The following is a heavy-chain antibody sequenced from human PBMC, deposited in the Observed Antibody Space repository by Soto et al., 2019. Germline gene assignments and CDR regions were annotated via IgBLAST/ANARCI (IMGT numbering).Heavy chain of an antibody. CDR2: IIPMYDSA. D-gene: IGHD1-26*01. CDR1: GGTFKTYT. CDR3: ATWRTYSGSYCFDY. J-gene: IGHJ4*02. V-gene: IGHV1-69*06. Sequence: QVQLVQSGAEVKKPGSSVKVSCEASGGTFKTYTINWVRQAPGQGLEWIGQIIPMYDSANYAQSFQDRVTISADKSTNTDYMGLRSLRSEETALYYCATWRTYSGSYCFDYWGQGTLVSVSS.